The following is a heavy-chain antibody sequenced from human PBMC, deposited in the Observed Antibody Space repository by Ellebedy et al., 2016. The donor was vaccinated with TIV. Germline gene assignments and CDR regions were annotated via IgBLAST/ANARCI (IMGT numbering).Heavy chain of an antibody. V-gene: IGHV4-31*03. CDR2: IYYSGST. CDR3: ASVSRDGYNYFDY. Sequence: MPSETLSLTCTVSGGSISSGGYYWSWIRQHPGKGLEWIGYIYYSGSTYYNPSLKSRVTISVDTSKNQFSLKLSSVTAADTAVYYCASVSRDGYNYFDYWGQGTLVTVSS. D-gene: IGHD5-24*01. CDR1: GGSISSGGYY. J-gene: IGHJ4*02.